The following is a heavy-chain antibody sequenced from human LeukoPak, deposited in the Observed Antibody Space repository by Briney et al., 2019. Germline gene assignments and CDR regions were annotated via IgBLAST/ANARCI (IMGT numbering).Heavy chain of an antibody. D-gene: IGHD3-10*01. Sequence: SVKVSCKASGGTFSSYAISWVRQAPGQGLEWMGGIIPIFGTANYAQKLQGRVTITADKSTSTAYMELSSLRSEDTAVYYCATCAYYGSGSYLDYYYYYYMDVWGKGTTVTVSS. CDR2: IIPIFGTA. V-gene: IGHV1-69*06. CDR3: ATCAYYGSGSYLDYYYYYYMDV. CDR1: GGTFSSYA. J-gene: IGHJ6*03.